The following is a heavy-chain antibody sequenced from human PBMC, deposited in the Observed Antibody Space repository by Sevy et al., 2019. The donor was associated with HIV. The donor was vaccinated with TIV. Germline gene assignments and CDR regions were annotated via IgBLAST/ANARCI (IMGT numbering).Heavy chain of an antibody. CDR3: ASEPAADAFDI. V-gene: IGHV3-11*01. J-gene: IGHJ3*02. CDR2: ITGSGSTR. D-gene: IGHD6-25*01. CDR1: GFTFSDDY. Sequence: GGSLRLSCAASGFTFSDDYMSWIRQAPGKGLEWVSYITGSGSTRYYADSVKGRFTISRDNDKNSLYLQMNSLRAEDTAVYYCASEPAADAFDIWGQGTMVTVSS.